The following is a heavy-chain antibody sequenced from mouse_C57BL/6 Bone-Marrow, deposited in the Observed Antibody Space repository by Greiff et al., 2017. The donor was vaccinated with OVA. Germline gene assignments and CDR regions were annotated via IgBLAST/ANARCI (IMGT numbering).Heavy chain of an antibody. V-gene: IGHV1-81*01. J-gene: IGHJ3*01. CDR1: GYTFTSYG. Sequence: QVQLKQSGAELARPGASVKLSCKASGYTFTSYGISWVKQRTGQGLEWIGEIYPRSGNTYYNEKFKGKATLTADKSSSTAYMELRSLTSEDSAVYFCARLGNGAAFAYWGQGTLVTVSA. D-gene: IGHD2-1*01. CDR2: IYPRSGNT. CDR3: ARLGNGAAFAY.